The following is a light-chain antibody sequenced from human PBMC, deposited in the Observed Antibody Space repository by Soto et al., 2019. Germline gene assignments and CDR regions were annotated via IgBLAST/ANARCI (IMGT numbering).Light chain of an antibody. Sequence: QSVLTQPASVSGSPGQSITISCTGTSSDVGGYNYVSWYQQHPGKAPKLMIYDVGNRPSGVSNRFSGSKSGNTASLTISGLQAEDEADYYSSSYTSSSTRVFGTGTKDTDL. CDR3: SSYTSSSTRV. J-gene: IGLJ1*01. V-gene: IGLV2-14*01. CDR2: DVG. CDR1: SSDVGGYNY.